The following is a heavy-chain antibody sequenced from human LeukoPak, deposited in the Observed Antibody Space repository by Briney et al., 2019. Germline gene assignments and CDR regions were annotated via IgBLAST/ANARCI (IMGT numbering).Heavy chain of an antibody. Sequence: GRSLRLSCAASGFTFSSYSMNWVRQAPGKGLEWVSSISGSSSYIYYTDSVKGRFTISRDNAKNSLYLQMNSLRAEDTAVYCCAREEEDSSWTFDYWGQGTLVTVSS. D-gene: IGHD6-13*01. CDR1: GFTFSSYS. V-gene: IGHV3-21*01. CDR2: ISGSSSYI. CDR3: AREEEDSSWTFDY. J-gene: IGHJ4*02.